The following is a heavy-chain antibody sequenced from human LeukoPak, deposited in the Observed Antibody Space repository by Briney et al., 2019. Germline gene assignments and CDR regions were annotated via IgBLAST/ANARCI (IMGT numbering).Heavy chain of an antibody. CDR1: GFTFSSYA. CDR3: AKSGYGSGSYTYYFDY. J-gene: IGHJ4*02. CDR2: ISGSGGST. D-gene: IGHD3-10*01. V-gene: IGHV3-23*01. Sequence: GGSLRLSCAASGFTFSSYAMSWVRQAPGKGLEWVSAISGSGGSTYYADSVKGRFTISRDKSKNTLYLQMNSLRAEDTAVYYCAKSGYGSGSYTYYFDYWGQGTLVTVSS.